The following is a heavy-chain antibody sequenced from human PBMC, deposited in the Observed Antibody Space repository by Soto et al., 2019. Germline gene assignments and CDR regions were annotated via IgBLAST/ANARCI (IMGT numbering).Heavy chain of an antibody. CDR1: GFTFSSYS. V-gene: IGHV3-48*02. J-gene: IGHJ4*02. Sequence: GGSLRLSCAASGFTFSSYSMNWVRQAPGKGLEWVSYISSSSSTIYYADSVKGRFTISRDNAKNSLYLQMNSLRDEDTAVYYCARDLSKYCSSTSCYEGDYWGQGTLVTVSS. CDR2: ISSSSSTI. CDR3: ARDLSKYCSSTSCYEGDY. D-gene: IGHD2-2*01.